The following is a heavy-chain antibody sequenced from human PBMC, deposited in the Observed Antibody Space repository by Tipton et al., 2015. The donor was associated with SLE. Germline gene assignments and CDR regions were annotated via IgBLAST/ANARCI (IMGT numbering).Heavy chain of an antibody. D-gene: IGHD5-12*01. CDR3: ARRHYSGPFDS. CDR2: IFYTGST. V-gene: IGHV4-39*07. Sequence: LRLSCTVSGGSISRSSYYWGWIRQPPGKGLEWIGSIFYTGSTYYNPSLKSRVSFSIDTSKHQFSLKLNSVTAADTAVYYCARRHYSGPFDSWGQGTLVTVSS. CDR1: GGSISRSSYY. J-gene: IGHJ4*02.